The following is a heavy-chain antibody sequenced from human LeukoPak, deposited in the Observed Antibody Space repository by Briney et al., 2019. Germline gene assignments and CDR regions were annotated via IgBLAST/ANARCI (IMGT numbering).Heavy chain of an antibody. J-gene: IGHJ4*02. CDR1: GLTFGNAW. Sequence: GGSLRLSCVVSGLTFGNAWMSWVRQAPGKGLEWVGRIKSKNVGETTEYAAPVQGRFTISRDDSENTVYLQMSSLKTEDTAVYYCTTGPGNSGYWGQGTLVTVSS. D-gene: IGHD4-23*01. CDR3: TTGPGNSGY. V-gene: IGHV3-15*01. CDR2: IKSKNVGETT.